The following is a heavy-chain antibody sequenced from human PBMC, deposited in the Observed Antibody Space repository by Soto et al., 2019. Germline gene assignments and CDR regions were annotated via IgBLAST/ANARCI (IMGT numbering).Heavy chain of an antibody. CDR2: MHPNSGKT. Sequence: QVQLVQSGAEVKKPGASVKVSCKASGDTFTNYDINRVRPATGQGLEWMGRMHPNSGKTGYAQKFQCRVTMTRNTSIATAYMRLGSPRYEDTAVYYCARGRKGMGVWGQGPTVTVSS. CDR3: ARGRKGMGV. J-gene: IGHJ6*02. CDR1: GDTFTNYD. V-gene: IGHV1-8*01.